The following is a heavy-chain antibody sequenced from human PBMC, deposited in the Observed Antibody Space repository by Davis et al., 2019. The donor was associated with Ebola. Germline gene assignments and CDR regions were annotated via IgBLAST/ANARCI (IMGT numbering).Heavy chain of an antibody. J-gene: IGHJ4*02. CDR3: ARGMVWYGGNSRFDY. Sequence: PSETLSLTCTVSGGSISSYYWSWIRQPPGKGLEWIGRIYTSGSTNYNPSLKSRVTISVDTSKNQFSLKLGSVTAADTAVYYCARGMVWYGGNSRFDYWGQGTLVTVSS. V-gene: IGHV4-4*07. CDR1: GGSISSYY. D-gene: IGHD4-23*01. CDR2: IYTSGST.